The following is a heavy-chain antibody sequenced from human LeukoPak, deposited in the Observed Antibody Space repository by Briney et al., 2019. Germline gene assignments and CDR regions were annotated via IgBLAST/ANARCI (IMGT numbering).Heavy chain of an antibody. J-gene: IGHJ4*02. Sequence: SQTLSLTCTVSGGSISSYYWSWIRQPAGKGMEWIGRIYTSGSTNYNPSLKSRVTMSVDTSKNQFSLKLSSVTAADTAVYYCARGQEAGPHFDYWGQGTLVTVSS. CDR3: ARGQEAGPHFDY. CDR2: IYTSGST. V-gene: IGHV4-4*07. CDR1: GGSISSYY.